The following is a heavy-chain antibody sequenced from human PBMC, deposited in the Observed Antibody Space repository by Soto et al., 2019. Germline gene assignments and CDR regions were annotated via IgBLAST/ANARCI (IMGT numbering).Heavy chain of an antibody. CDR1: GGSVSSGSYY. CDR2: IYYSGST. D-gene: IGHD5-12*01. Sequence: PSETLSLTCTVSGGSVSSGSYYWSWIRQPPGKGLEWIGYIYYSGSTNYNPSLKSRVTISVDTSKNQFSLKLSSVTAADPAVYYCARGGYNHYYYYGMDVWGQGTTVTVSS. J-gene: IGHJ6*02. CDR3: ARGGYNHYYYYGMDV. V-gene: IGHV4-61*01.